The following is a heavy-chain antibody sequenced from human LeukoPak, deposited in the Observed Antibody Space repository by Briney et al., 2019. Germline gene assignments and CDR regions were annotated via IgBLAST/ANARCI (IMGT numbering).Heavy chain of an antibody. CDR1: GDSVSSNSAT. CDR2: TYYRSQWYN. D-gene: IGHD6-6*01. CDR3: VRRGPAGSSSSGMDV. V-gene: IGHV6-1*01. J-gene: IGHJ6*02. Sequence: SRTLSLTCAISGDSVSSNSATWNWIRQSPSRGLEWLGRTYYRSQWYNDYAVSVKSRITINPDTSKNQFSLQLNSVTPEDTAVYYCVRRGPAGSSSSGMDVWGQGTTVTVSS.